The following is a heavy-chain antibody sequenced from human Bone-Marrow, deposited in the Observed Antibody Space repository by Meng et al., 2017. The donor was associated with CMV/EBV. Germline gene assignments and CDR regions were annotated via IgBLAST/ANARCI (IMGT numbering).Heavy chain of an antibody. CDR2: ISGSGGST. Sequence: GFTFSSYAMSWVRQAPGKGLEWVSAISGSGGSTSYADSVKGRFTFSRDNSKNTLYLQMNSLRAEDTAVYYCAKDGLVGATRPEYFQHWGQGTLVTVSS. D-gene: IGHD1-26*01. J-gene: IGHJ1*01. CDR1: GFTFSSYA. V-gene: IGHV3-23*01. CDR3: AKDGLVGATRPEYFQH.